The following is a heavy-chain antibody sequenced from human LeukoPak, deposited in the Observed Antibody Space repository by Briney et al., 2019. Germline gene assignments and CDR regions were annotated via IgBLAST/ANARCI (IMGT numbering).Heavy chain of an antibody. CDR1: GGAISGYY. V-gene: IGHV4-4*07. CDR3: ARVGSGYDFFDY. Sequence: SETLSLTCTVSGGAISGYYWSWIRQPAGKGLEWLGRVYSSGSTKYNPSLESRVTMSVDTSKNQFSLKLNFVTAADTAVYYCARVGSGYDFFDYWGQGTLVTVSS. D-gene: IGHD3/OR15-3a*01. CDR2: VYSSGST. J-gene: IGHJ4*02.